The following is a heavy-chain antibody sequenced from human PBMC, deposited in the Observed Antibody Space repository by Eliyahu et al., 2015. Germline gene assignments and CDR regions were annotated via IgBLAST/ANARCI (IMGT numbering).Heavy chain of an antibody. Sequence: QVRLQESGPGLVKPSETLSLTCTVSGGSITSYFWTWIRQSPGKGLEWIAHIYHTGTTHYNPSLKNRVTISMDTPKKQLSLRLKSVTAADTAVYYYAREDNRGSYFARSAFYGLDVWGQGTTVTVSS. CDR1: GGSITSYF. CDR3: AREDNRGSYFARSAFYGLDV. D-gene: IGHD1-26*01. V-gene: IGHV4-59*12. CDR2: IYHTGTT. J-gene: IGHJ6*02.